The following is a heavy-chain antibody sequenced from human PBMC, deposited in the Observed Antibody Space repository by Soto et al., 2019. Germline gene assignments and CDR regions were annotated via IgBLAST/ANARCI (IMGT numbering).Heavy chain of an antibody. CDR2: MNPNSGNT. V-gene: IGHV1-8*01. CDR1: GYTFTSYD. CDR3: TTDGATILFDP. D-gene: IGHD1-26*01. Sequence: ASVKVSCKASGYTFTSYDINWVRQATGQGLEWMGWMNPNSGNTGYAQKFQGRVTMTRNTSISTAYMELSSLRSEDTALYYCTTDGATILFDPWGQGALVTVSS. J-gene: IGHJ5*02.